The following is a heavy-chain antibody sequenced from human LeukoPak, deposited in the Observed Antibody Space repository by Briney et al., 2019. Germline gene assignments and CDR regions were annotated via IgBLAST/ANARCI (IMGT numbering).Heavy chain of an antibody. CDR1: GITFSDYS. V-gene: IGHV3-21*01. CDR3: ASDPLLDLKENYYYYYMDV. CDR2: ISSTGSYI. D-gene: IGHD2-15*01. J-gene: IGHJ6*03. Sequence: GGSLRLSCAASGITFSDYSMNWVRQAPGKGLEWVSSISSTGSYIYYADSVKGRFTVSRDNAKNSLYLQMNSLRAEDTAVYYCASDPLLDLKENYYYYYMDVWGKGTTVTISS.